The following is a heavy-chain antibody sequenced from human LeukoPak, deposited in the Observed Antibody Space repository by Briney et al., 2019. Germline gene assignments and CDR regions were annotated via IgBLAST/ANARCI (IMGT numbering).Heavy chain of an antibody. CDR1: GFTFSSYS. D-gene: IGHD4-11*01. V-gene: IGHV3-21*01. J-gene: IGHJ4*02. Sequence: PGGSLRLSCAASGFTFSSYSMNWVRQAPGKGPEWVSSISSSSSYIYYADSVKGRFTISRDNAKNSLYLQMNSLRAEDTAVYYCARERDDYPYYWGQGTLVTVSS. CDR3: ARERDDYPYY. CDR2: ISSSSSYI.